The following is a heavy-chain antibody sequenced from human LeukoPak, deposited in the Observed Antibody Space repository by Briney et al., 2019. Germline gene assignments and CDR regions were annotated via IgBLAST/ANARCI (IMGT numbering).Heavy chain of an antibody. Sequence: PSETLSLTCTVSGYSISSGYDWGWMRQAPGKGLEWLGSISQSGNTYNNPSLKSRVTLSVDTSKNQVSLKLTSVSAADTAVYYCARHFPAVTTSGFDYWGQGTLVTVSS. CDR3: ARHFPAVTTSGFDY. CDR2: ISQSGNT. CDR1: GYSISSGYD. J-gene: IGHJ4*02. V-gene: IGHV4-38-2*02. D-gene: IGHD4-11*01.